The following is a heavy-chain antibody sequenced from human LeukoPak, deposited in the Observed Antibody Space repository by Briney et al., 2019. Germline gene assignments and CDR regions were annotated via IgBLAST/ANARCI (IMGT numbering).Heavy chain of an antibody. CDR2: VSGSGGST. J-gene: IGHJ4*02. D-gene: IGHD6-13*01. CDR1: GFIFSSYA. V-gene: IGHV3-23*01. Sequence: GGSLRLSCAASGFIFSSYAMSWVRQAPGKGLQWVSVVSGSGGSTYYADSVKGRFTVSRDNSKNTLYLQMNHLRAEDSAVYYCAKGGSSSWYDEFDYWGQGTLVTVSS. CDR3: AKGGSSSWYDEFDY.